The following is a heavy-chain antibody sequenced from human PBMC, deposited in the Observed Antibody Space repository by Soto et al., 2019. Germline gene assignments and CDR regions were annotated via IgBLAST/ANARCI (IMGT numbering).Heavy chain of an antibody. J-gene: IGHJ4*02. V-gene: IGHV3-30*18. CDR3: AKVDSGSSCY. Sequence: QVQLVESGGGVVQPGRYLRLSCASSGFTFSSYGMHWVRQAPGKGLEWVAVISYDGSNKYYADSVKGRFTISRDNSKNTLYLQMNSLRAEETAVYYCAKVDSGSSCYWGQGTLVTVSS. CDR1: GFTFSSYG. CDR2: ISYDGSNK. D-gene: IGHD1-26*01.